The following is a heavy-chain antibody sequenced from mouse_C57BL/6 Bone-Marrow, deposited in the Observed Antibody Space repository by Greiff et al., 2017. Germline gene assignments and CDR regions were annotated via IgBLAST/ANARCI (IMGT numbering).Heavy chain of an antibody. CDR2: IWSGGST. Sequence: VQLQQSGPGLVQPSQSLSITCTVSGFSLTSYGVHWVRQSPGKGLEWLGVIWSGGSTDYNAAFISRLSISKDNSKSQVFFKMNSLQADDTAIYYCARNGRLLRYYFDYWGQGTTLTVSS. CDR3: ARNGRLLRYYFDY. V-gene: IGHV2-2*01. D-gene: IGHD1-1*01. CDR1: GFSLTSYG. J-gene: IGHJ2*01.